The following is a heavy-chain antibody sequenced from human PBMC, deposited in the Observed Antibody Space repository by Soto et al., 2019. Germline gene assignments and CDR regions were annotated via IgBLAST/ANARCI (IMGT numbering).Heavy chain of an antibody. J-gene: IGHJ3*01. CDR2: ISYSGST. V-gene: IGHV4-59*08. Sequence: SETLALTCTASGGSISIYYWGWIRQPPGKGLEYIGYISYSGSTNYNPSLKSRVTTSLDTSKNQFSLKLSSVTAADTAIYYCASLNFDILTGYYAFDLWGHGTMVTVSS. CDR1: GGSISIYY. D-gene: IGHD3-9*01. CDR3: ASLNFDILTGYYAFDL.